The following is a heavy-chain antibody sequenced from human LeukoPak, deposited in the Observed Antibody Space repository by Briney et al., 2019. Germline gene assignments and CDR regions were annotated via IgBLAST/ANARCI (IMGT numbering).Heavy chain of an antibody. CDR1: GFTFSDYY. Sequence: SLRLSCAASGFTFSDYYMSWIRQAPGKGLEWVSYISSSNSYTNYADSVKGRFYADSVKGRFTISRDNAKNSLYLQMNSLRAEDTAVYYCASLTYYFDSSGYYPGYFQHWGQGTLVTVSS. CDR3: ASLTYYFDSSGYYPGYFQH. V-gene: IGHV3-11*03. D-gene: IGHD3-22*01. CDR2: ISSSNSYT. J-gene: IGHJ1*01.